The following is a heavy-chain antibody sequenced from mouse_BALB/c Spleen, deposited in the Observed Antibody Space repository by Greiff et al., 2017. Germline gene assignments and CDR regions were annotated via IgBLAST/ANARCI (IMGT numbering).Heavy chain of an antibody. CDR1: GFTFSSFG. CDR2: ISSGSSTI. CDR3: ARGNYAMDY. J-gene: IGHJ4*01. V-gene: IGHV5-17*02. Sequence: EVKVEESGGGLVQPGGSRKLSCAASGFTFSSFGMHWVRQAPEKGLEWVAYISSGSSTIYYADTVKGRFTISRDNPKNTLFLQMTSLRSEDTAMYYCARGNYAMDYWGQGTSVTVSS.